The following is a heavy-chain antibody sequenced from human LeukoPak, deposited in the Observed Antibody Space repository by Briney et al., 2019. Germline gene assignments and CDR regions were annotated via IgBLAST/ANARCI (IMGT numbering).Heavy chain of an antibody. J-gene: IGHJ4*02. V-gene: IGHV1-46*01. Sequence: ASVKVSCKASGYTFTSYYMHWVRQAPGQGLEWMGIINPSGGSTSYAQKFQGRVTMTRDTSTSTVYMELSSLRSEDTAVYYCARSFYYYGSGSYGATIDYWGQGTLVTVSS. CDR2: INPSGGST. D-gene: IGHD3-10*01. CDR3: ARSFYYYGSGSYGATIDY. CDR1: GYTFTSYY.